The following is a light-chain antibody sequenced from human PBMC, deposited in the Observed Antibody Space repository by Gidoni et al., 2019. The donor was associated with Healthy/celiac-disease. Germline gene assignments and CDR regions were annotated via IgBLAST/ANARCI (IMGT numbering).Light chain of an antibody. CDR3: SSYTSSSTLLV. CDR1: SSDVGGYNY. J-gene: IGLJ1*01. Sequence: QSALTQPASVSGSPGQSITISCTGPSSDVGGYNYVSWYQQHPGKAPKLMIYEVSNRPSGVSNRFSGSKSGNTASLTISGLQAEDEADYYCSSYTSSSTLLVVGTGTKV. V-gene: IGLV2-14*01. CDR2: EVS.